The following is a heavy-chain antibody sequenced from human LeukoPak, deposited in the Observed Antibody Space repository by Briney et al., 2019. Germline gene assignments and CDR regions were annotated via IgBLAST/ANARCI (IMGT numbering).Heavy chain of an antibody. CDR3: AKGYYGGSATHFDS. D-gene: IGHD4-23*01. Sequence: GGSLRLSCAASGFTFSTFAMSWVRQAPGKWLERVSVMSGSGGSGTFYANSVKGRFTNSRDNSKNTLYLQMNSLRAEDTALYYCAKGYYGGSATHFDSWGQGSQLSVSS. J-gene: IGHJ4*02. CDR2: MSGSGGSGT. V-gene: IGHV3-23*01. CDR1: GFTFSTFA.